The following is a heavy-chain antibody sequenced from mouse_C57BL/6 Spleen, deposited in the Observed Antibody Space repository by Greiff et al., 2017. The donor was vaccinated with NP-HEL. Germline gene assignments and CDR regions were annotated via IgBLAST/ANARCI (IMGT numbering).Heavy chain of an antibody. CDR3: AKGYYYGSSHYFDY. D-gene: IGHD1-1*01. J-gene: IGHJ2*01. CDR2: IHPNSGST. V-gene: IGHV1-64*01. Sequence: VQLQQPGAELVKPGASVKLSCKASGYTFTSYWMHWVKQRPGQGLEWIGMIHPNSGSTNYNEKFKSKATLTVDKSSSTAYMQLSSLTSEDSAVYYCAKGYYYGSSHYFDYWGQGTTLTVSS. CDR1: GYTFTSYW.